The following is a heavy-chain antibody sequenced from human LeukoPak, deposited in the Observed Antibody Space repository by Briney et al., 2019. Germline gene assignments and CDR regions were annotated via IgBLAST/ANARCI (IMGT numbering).Heavy chain of an antibody. CDR1: GYTFTGYY. V-gene: IGHV1-2*02. Sequence: ASVKVSCKASGYTFTGYYMHWVRQAPGQGLEWMGWINPNSGGTNYAQKLQGRVTMTRDTSISTAYMALSRLRSDDTAVYYCARVGPYSSSWYSYYFDYWGQGTLVTVSS. CDR3: ARVGPYSSSWYSYYFDY. D-gene: IGHD6-13*01. J-gene: IGHJ4*02. CDR2: INPNSGGT.